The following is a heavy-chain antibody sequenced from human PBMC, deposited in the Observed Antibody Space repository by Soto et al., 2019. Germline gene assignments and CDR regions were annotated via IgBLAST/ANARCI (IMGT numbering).Heavy chain of an antibody. V-gene: IGHV1-18*01. CDR2: ISAYNGNT. J-gene: IGHJ5*02. CDR1: GYTFTSYG. D-gene: IGHD3-10*01. Sequence: QVQLVQSGAEVKKPGASVKVSCKASGYTFTSYGISWVRQAPGQGLEWMGWISAYNGNTNYAQKLQGRVTMTTDTSTSTAYMELRSLRADDTAVYYCARGVRITMVRGEKLGWFDPWGQGTLVTVSS. CDR3: ARGVRITMVRGEKLGWFDP.